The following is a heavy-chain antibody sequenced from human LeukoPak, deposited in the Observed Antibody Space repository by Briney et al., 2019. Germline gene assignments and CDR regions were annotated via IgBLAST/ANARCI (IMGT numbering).Heavy chain of an antibody. CDR3: AKDMDEYWTPSFDY. CDR2: ISGGGAST. J-gene: IGHJ4*02. CDR1: GFTFSSNA. V-gene: IGHV3-23*01. Sequence: GGSLRLSCAASGFTFSSNAMSWVRQAPGKGLEWVSGISGGGASTYYADSVKGRFTISRDNSKNTLYLQMNSLRAEDTAVYYCAKDMDEYWTPSFDYWGQGTLVTVSS. D-gene: IGHD2/OR15-2a*01.